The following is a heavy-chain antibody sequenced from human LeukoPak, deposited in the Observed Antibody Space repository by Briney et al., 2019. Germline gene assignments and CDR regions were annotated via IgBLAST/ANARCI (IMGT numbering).Heavy chain of an antibody. J-gene: IGHJ4*02. D-gene: IGHD3-9*01. CDR1: GFTFSSYW. V-gene: IGHV3-7*01. Sequence: GGSLRLSCAASGFTFSSYWMSWVRQAPGKGLEWVANIKQDGSEKYYVDSVKGRFTISRDNAKNSLYLQMNSLRAEDTAVYYCARALSGFGPKIFSAFDYWGQGTLVTVSS. CDR2: IKQDGSEK. CDR3: ARALSGFGPKIFSAFDY.